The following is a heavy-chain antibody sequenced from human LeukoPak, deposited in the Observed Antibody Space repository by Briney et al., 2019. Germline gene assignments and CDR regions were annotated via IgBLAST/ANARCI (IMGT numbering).Heavy chain of an antibody. J-gene: IGHJ3*02. D-gene: IGHD2-2*02. Sequence: SETLSLTCTVSGGSISSSSYYWGWIRQPPGKGLEWIGSIYYSGSTYYNPSLKSRVSISVDTSKTQFSLKLTSVTAADTAVYYCARDAIRGLGWPGAFDIWGQGTMVTVSS. CDR3: ARDAIRGLGWPGAFDI. V-gene: IGHV4-39*07. CDR2: IYYSGST. CDR1: GGSISSSSYY.